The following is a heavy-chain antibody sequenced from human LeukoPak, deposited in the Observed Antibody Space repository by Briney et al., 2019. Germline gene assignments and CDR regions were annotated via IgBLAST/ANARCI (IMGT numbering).Heavy chain of an antibody. Sequence: GGSLRLSCAASGFTFSSYWMSWVRQAPGKGLEWVAVIWYDGSNKYYADSVKGRFTISRDNSKNTLYLQMNSLRAEDTAVYYCARVGIAAALDYWGQGTLVTVSS. D-gene: IGHD6-13*01. CDR2: IWYDGSNK. CDR3: ARVGIAAALDY. V-gene: IGHV3-33*08. J-gene: IGHJ4*02. CDR1: GFTFSSYW.